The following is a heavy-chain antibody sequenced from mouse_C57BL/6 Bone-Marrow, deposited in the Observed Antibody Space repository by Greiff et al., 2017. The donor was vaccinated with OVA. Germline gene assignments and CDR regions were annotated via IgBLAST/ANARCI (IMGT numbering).Heavy chain of an antibody. J-gene: IGHJ3*01. V-gene: IGHV14-3*01. CDR1: GFTIKNTY. D-gene: IGHD2-10*01. CDR3: AGWGTYYGSYEGFAY. Sequence: VQLQQSVAELVRPGASVKLSCTASGFTIKNTYMHWVKQRPEQGLEWIGRIDPANGNTKYAAKFKGKATITADTSSNTAYLQLSSLTSEDTAIYYCAGWGTYYGSYEGFAYWGQGTLVTVSA. CDR2: IDPANGNT.